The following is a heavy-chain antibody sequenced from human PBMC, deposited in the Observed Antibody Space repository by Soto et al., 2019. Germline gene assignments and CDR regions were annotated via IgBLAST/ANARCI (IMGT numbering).Heavy chain of an antibody. V-gene: IGHV2-5*02. J-gene: IGHJ1*01. CDR3: AHSCQNYYDSSGYVYFQH. D-gene: IGHD3-22*01. CDR1: GFSLSTSGVA. Sequence: SGPTLVNPTQTLTLTCTFSGFSLSTSGVAVGWIRQPPGKAPEWLAVIYWDDDKRYSPSLKSRLTITKDTSKNQVVLTMTNMDPVDTATYYCAHSCQNYYDSSGYVYFQHWGQGTLVTVSS. CDR2: IYWDDDK.